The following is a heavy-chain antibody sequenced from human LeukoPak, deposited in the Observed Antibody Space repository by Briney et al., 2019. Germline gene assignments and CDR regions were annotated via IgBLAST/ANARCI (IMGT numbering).Heavy chain of an antibody. CDR3: ARDGMSDLDY. Sequence: GGSLRLSCADSGFTFSRYAMHWGRQAPGRGLEWVAVISDDGSNKYYPDSVKGRFTISRDNCKNTRYLQMGSLRAEDMAVYYCARDGMSDLDYWGQGTLVTVSS. CDR2: ISDDGSNK. V-gene: IGHV3-30*14. J-gene: IGHJ4*02. CDR1: GFTFSRYA. D-gene: IGHD1-14*01.